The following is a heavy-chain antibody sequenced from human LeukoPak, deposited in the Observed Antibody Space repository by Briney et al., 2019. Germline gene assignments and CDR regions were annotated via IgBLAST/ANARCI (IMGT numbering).Heavy chain of an antibody. J-gene: IGHJ4*02. CDR3: ASGYSSSWYYFDY. CDR1: GGSFSGYY. CDR2: INHSGST. Sequence: SETLSLICAVYGGSFSGYYWSWIRQPPGKGLEWIGEINHSGSTYYNPSLKSRVTISVDTSKNQFSLKLSSVTAADTAVYYCASGYSSSWYYFDYWGQGTLVTVSS. V-gene: IGHV4-34*01. D-gene: IGHD6-13*01.